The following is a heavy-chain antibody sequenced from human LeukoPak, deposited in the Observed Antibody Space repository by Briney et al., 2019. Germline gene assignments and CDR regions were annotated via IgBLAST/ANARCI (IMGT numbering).Heavy chain of an antibody. J-gene: IGHJ5*02. D-gene: IGHD5-12*01. V-gene: IGHV1-2*02. Sequence: ASVKVSCKASGYTFTGYYMHWVRQAPGQGLEWMGWINPNSGGTNYAQKFQGRVTMTRDTSISTAYMELSRLRSDDTAVYYCARGLPDIVATIMYNWFDPWGQGTLVTVSS. CDR1: GYTFTGYY. CDR2: INPNSGGT. CDR3: ARGLPDIVATIMYNWFDP.